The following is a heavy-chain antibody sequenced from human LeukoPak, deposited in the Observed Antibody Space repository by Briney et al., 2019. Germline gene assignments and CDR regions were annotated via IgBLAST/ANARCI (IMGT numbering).Heavy chain of an antibody. CDR2: ISSSGSTI. Sequence: GGSLRLSCAASGFTFSGYYMSWIRQAPGKGLVWVSYISSSGSTIYYADSVKGRFTISRDNAKNTLNLQMNSLRAEDTAVYYCARDLGQYSDTSDNCFDPWGQGTLVTVSS. CDR3: ARDLGQYSDTSDNCFDP. V-gene: IGHV3-11*04. J-gene: IGHJ5*02. CDR1: GFTFSGYY. D-gene: IGHD3-22*01.